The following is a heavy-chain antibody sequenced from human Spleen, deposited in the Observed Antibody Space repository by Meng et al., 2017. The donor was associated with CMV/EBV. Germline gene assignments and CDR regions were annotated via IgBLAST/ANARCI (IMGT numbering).Heavy chain of an antibody. Sequence: ASVKVSCKASGYTFTSYYMHWVRQAPGQGLEWMGWIGPKSGDTNYAQKFHGRVTMTRDTSSSTAYMELSSVRSDDTAVYYCASGSYPYDAFDVWGQGTMVTVSS. D-gene: IGHD1-26*01. CDR3: ASGSYPYDAFDV. V-gene: IGHV1-2*02. CDR1: GYTFTSYY. J-gene: IGHJ3*01. CDR2: IGPKSGDT.